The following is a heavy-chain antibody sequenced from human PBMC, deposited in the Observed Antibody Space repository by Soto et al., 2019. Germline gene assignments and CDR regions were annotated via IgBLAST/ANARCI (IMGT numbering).Heavy chain of an antibody. D-gene: IGHD3-16*01. CDR3: AKDRRAGGNSAFYFDF. V-gene: IGHV3-23*01. CDR1: GFKFSNYA. CDR2: ISATGGGT. Sequence: RGSLRLSCAASGFKFSNYAMSWVRQAPGKGLEWVSLISATGGGTYYADSVKGRFTISRDNSHNTLYLQVNSLTAEDTAVYYCAKDRRAGGNSAFYFDFWGQGAQVTVSS. J-gene: IGHJ4*02.